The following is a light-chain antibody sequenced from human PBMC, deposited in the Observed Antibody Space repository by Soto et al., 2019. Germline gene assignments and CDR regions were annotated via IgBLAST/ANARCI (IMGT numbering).Light chain of an antibody. V-gene: IGLV4-69*01. J-gene: IGLJ2*01. Sequence: QAVVTQSPSASASLGASVKLTCTLSSGPSTYAIAWHQQQPEKGPRYLMKLNSDGSHSKGDGIPDRFSGSSSGAERYLTISSLQSEDEADDYCQTWGTGLYVVFGGGTKVTVL. CDR3: QTWGTGLYVV. CDR2: LNSDGSH. CDR1: SGPSTYA.